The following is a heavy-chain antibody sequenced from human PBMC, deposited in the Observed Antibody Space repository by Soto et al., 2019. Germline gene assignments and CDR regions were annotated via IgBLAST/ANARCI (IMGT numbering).Heavy chain of an antibody. Sequence: QLQLQESGPGLVKPSETLSLTCSVSGGSISSSSYFWGWIRQPPGKGLEWIGSIYYSGSTYYNPSLKGVVTVSVATSTNPFALKLSSVTAADTAVYYCARHPSAFWFDPWGPGALVTVSS. CDR1: GGSISSSSYF. CDR3: ARHPSAFWFDP. J-gene: IGHJ5*02. D-gene: IGHD6-19*01. V-gene: IGHV4-39*01. CDR2: IYYSGST.